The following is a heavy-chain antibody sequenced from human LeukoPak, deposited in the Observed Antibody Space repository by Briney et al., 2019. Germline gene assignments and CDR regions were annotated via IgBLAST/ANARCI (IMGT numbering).Heavy chain of an antibody. CDR2: ISGTSVHI. J-gene: IGHJ4*02. V-gene: IGHV3-21*03. Sequence: GGSLRLSCSASGFIFSTSSMKWFRQAPGKALEWVSAISGTSVHIYYADSVKGRFTISRDNVKESLYLHMNSLRAEDTAVYYCASGTIAGARGADNWGQGTLVTVSS. CDR1: GFIFSTSS. D-gene: IGHD1-26*01. CDR3: ASGTIAGARGADN.